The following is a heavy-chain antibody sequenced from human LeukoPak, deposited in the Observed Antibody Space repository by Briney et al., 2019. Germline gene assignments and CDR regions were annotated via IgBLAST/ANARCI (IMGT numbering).Heavy chain of an antibody. CDR3: ARRPSKYYDILTGYYRSEFDY. Sequence: ASLKVSSKASGYTFTSFDINCVRRATGQGLEWMGWMNPDSGNTGYAQKFQGRVTMTRNNSISTAYMELSSLRSEDTAVYYCARRPSKYYDILTGYYRSEFDYWGQGTLVTVSS. CDR2: MNPDSGNT. V-gene: IGHV1-8*01. CDR1: GYTFTSFD. D-gene: IGHD3-9*01. J-gene: IGHJ4*02.